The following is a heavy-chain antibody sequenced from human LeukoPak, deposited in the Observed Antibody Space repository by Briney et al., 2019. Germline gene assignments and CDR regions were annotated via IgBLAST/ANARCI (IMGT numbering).Heavy chain of an antibody. CDR3: ARGATISETGYFDF. CDR2: IDHRGDT. CDR1: GGSFSRYY. D-gene: IGHD5-24*01. J-gene: IGHJ4*03. Sequence: SETLSLTCAVYGGSFSRYYWSWIRQSPGKGLEWIAEIDHRGDTNYNPSVKTRVTISVDASKNQFSLKVRSLSAADTAVHYCARGATISETGYFDFWGQGTLVTVSS. V-gene: IGHV4-34*01.